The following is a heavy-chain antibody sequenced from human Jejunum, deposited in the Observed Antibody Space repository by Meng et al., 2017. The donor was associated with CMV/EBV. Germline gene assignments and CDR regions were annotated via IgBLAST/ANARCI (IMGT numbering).Heavy chain of an antibody. CDR2: ISPTSVYR. D-gene: IGHD3-9*01. V-gene: IGHV3-21*06. Sequence: FTVNSDGMTWVRQARGKGLEWVSSISPTSVYRYYAESLQSRFAISRDNANNSVYLQLNSLRAEDTAVYYCARRSCTTMFCESRDAFDVWGQGTMVTVSS. CDR1: FTVNSDG. CDR3: ARRSCTTMFCESRDAFDV. J-gene: IGHJ3*01.